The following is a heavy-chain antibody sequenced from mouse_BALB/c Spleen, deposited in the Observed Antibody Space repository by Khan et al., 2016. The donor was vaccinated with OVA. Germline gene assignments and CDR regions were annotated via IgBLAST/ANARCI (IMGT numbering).Heavy chain of an antibody. V-gene: IGHV9-1*02. CDR3: AMISSYWYSDV. CDR2: INTYTGEP. J-gene: IGHJ1*01. CDR1: GYTFTNYG. Sequence: QIQLVQSGPELKKPGETVKISCKASGYTFTNYGMNWVKQAPGKGLKWMGWINTYTGEPTYADDFKGRFVFSLETSASTSYLQISNLNNEDMTTYCCAMISSYWYSDVWGAGTTVTVSS. D-gene: IGHD6-2*01.